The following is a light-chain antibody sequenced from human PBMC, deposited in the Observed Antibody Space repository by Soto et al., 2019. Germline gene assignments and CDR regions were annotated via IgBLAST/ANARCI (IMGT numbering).Light chain of an antibody. Sequence: EIVLTQSPAILSLSPGERAILSCRASQSVSSYLAWYQQKPGQAPRLLIYDASNRATGIPARFSGSGSGTDFTLTISSLEPEDFAVYYCQQRSNGVTFGPGTKVDIK. CDR1: QSVSSY. V-gene: IGKV3-11*01. J-gene: IGKJ3*01. CDR3: QQRSNGVT. CDR2: DAS.